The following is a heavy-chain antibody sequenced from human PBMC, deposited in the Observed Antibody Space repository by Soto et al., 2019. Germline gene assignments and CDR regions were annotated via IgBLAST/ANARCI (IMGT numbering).Heavy chain of an antibody. Sequence: QVQLVQSGAEVKKPGSSVKVSCKASGGTFSSYAISWVRQAPGQGLEWMGGIIPIFGTANYAQKFQGRVTITADESTSTAYMELSSLRSEDTAMYYCARDRAGHDYSNGWFDPWGQGTLVTVSS. CDR1: GGTFSSYA. D-gene: IGHD4-4*01. CDR2: IIPIFGTA. CDR3: ARDRAGHDYSNGWFDP. J-gene: IGHJ5*02. V-gene: IGHV1-69*12.